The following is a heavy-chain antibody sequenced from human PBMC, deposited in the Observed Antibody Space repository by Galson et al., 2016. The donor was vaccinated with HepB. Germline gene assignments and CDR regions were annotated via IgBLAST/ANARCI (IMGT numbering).Heavy chain of an antibody. CDR3: AHAPNLYYFDN. D-gene: IGHD2-2*01. CDR2: IKQDGSER. V-gene: IGHV3-7*03. CDR1: GFTFSSHW. Sequence: SLRLSCAASGFTFSSHWMSWVRQAPGKGLEWVANIKQDGSERYYADSVKGRFTISRDNAKNSLYLQMNSLRVEDTAVYYCAHAPNLYYFDNWGQGTLVTASS. J-gene: IGHJ4*02.